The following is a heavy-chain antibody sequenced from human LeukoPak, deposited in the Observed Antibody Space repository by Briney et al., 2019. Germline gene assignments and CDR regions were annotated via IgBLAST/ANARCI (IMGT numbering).Heavy chain of an antibody. CDR2: TYTSGGT. J-gene: IGHJ4*02. D-gene: IGHD6-13*01. Sequence: PSETLSLTCTVSGDSVSSGHYYWSWIRQPAGKELEGIGRTYTSGGTNYNPSLKSRVTISVDKSKNQFSLKLSSVTAADTAVYYCARFSSIAAAGGHGHSFDYWGQGTLVTVSS. V-gene: IGHV4-61*02. CDR1: GDSVSSGHYY. CDR3: ARFSSIAAAGGHGHSFDY.